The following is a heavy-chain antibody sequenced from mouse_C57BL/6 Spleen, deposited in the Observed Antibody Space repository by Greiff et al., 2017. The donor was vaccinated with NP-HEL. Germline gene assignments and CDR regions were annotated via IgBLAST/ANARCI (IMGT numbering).Heavy chain of an antibody. CDR3: ARQTPPMTTVVAHWYFDV. CDR2: ISGGGGNT. V-gene: IGHV5-9*01. CDR1: GFTFSSYT. J-gene: IGHJ1*03. Sequence: EVKLVESGGGLVKPGGSLKLSCAASGFTFSSYTMSWVRQTPEKRLAWVATISGGGGNTYYPDSVKGRFTISSDNAKNTRYLQMSSLRSEDTALYYCARQTPPMTTVVAHWYFDVWGTGTTVTVSS. D-gene: IGHD1-1*01.